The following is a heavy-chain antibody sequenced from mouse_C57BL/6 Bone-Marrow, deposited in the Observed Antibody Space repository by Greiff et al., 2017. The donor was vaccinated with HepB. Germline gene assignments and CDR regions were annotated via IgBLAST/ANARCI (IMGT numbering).Heavy chain of an antibody. CDR1: GYAFSSYW. V-gene: IGHV1-80*01. J-gene: IGHJ2*01. D-gene: IGHD1-1*01. Sequence: QVQLKESGAELVKPGASVKISCKASGYAFSSYWMNWVKQRPGKGLEWIGQIYPGDGDTNYNGKFKGKATLTADKSSSTAYMQLSSLTSEDSAVYFCARGGYYGSPDYWGQGTTLTVSS. CDR3: ARGGYYGSPDY. CDR2: IYPGDGDT.